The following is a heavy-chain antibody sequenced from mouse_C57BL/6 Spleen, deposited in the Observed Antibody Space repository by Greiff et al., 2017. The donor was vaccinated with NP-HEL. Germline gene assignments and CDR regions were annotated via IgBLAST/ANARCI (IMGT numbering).Heavy chain of an antibody. J-gene: IGHJ2*01. CDR1: GYTFPEYT. D-gene: IGHD1-1*01. V-gene: IGHV1-62-2*01. CDR2: FYPGSGSI. CDR3: ARHAGISYDYFDY. Sequence: QVQLQQSGAELVKPGASVKLSCKASGYTFPEYTIPWVKQRSGQGLAWIGWFYPGSGSIKYTEKFTDKAPLTAAKSSSTVYKERSRLTSEDSAVYNCARHAGISYDYFDYWGQGTTRTVSS.